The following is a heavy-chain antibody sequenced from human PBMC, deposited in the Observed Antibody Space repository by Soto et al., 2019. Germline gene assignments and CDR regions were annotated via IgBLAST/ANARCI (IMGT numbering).Heavy chain of an antibody. CDR3: AREKGVYYYDSSGYSAPDY. CDR2: INSDGRST. J-gene: IGHJ4*02. V-gene: IGHV3-74*01. D-gene: IGHD3-22*01. Sequence: SRINSDGRSTRYADSVKGRFTIYRDNAKNTLYLQMNSLRAEDTAVYYCAREKGVYYYDSSGYSAPDYWGQGTLVTVSS.